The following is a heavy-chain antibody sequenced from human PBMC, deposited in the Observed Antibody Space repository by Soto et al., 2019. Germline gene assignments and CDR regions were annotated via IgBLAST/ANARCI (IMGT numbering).Heavy chain of an antibody. V-gene: IGHV4-4*02. D-gene: IGHD4-17*01. CDR3: ARAPLNGGDYVSTSFDY. Sequence: SETLSLTCAVSGGSISSSNGWSWVRQPPGKGLEWIGESYHSGRTNYNPSLKRRVTISIDKSKNQSYLKLSSVTAAGTVVYSCARAPLNGGDYVSTSFDYWGQGTLVTVSS. J-gene: IGHJ4*02. CDR1: GGSISSSNG. CDR2: SYHSGRT.